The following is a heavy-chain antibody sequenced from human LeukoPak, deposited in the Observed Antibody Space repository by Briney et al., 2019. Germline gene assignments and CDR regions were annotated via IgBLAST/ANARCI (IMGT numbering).Heavy chain of an antibody. D-gene: IGHD6-19*01. Sequence: SETLSLTCAVYGGSFSGYYWSWIRQPPGKGLEWIGEINHSGSTNYNPSLKSRVTISVDTSKNQFSLKLSSVTAADTAVYYCARADSSGWGDDAFDIWGQGTMVNVSS. J-gene: IGHJ3*02. CDR3: ARADSSGWGDDAFDI. CDR1: GGSFSGYY. V-gene: IGHV4-34*01. CDR2: INHSGST.